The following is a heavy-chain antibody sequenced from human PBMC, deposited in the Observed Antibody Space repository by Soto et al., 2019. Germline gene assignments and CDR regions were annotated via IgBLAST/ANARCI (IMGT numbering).Heavy chain of an antibody. CDR1: GDRVSRTTAS. J-gene: IGHJ5*02. Sequence: SQTLSLTCDISGDRVSRTTASWKWIRQYPSRGLEWLGRTYFRSKWYNDYAVSVKSRIIINPDTSNHQFSLQLNSVTPEDTAVYFCAKGDNLGPKTGYAFDPWGQGIMVTVSS. D-gene: IGHD5-12*01. V-gene: IGHV6-1*01. CDR2: TYFRSKWYN. CDR3: AKGDNLGPKTGYAFDP.